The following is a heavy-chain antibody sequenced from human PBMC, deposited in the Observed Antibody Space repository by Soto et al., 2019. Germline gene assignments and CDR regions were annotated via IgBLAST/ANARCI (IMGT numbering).Heavy chain of an antibody. CDR2: IYYSGST. Sequence: SETLSLTCTVSGGSISSSSYYWGWIRQPPGKGLEWIGSIYYSGSTYYNPSLKSRVTISVDTSKNQFSLKLSSVTAADTAVYYCARPHKSRHDYLRNWLAPSGQGTLVTVSS. CDR3: ARPHKSRHDYLRNWLAP. D-gene: IGHD4-17*01. CDR1: GGSISSSSYY. V-gene: IGHV4-39*01. J-gene: IGHJ5*02.